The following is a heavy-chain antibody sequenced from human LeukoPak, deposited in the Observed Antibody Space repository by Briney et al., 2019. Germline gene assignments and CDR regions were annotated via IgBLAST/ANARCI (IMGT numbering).Heavy chain of an antibody. V-gene: IGHV4-34*01. Sequence: SETLSLTCAVYGGSFSGYYWSWIRQPPGKGLEWIGSIYYSGSTYYNPSLKSRVTISVDTSKNQFSLKLSSVTAADTAVYYCARLDGDLDYWGQGTLVTVSS. CDR3: ARLDGDLDY. D-gene: IGHD4-17*01. CDR1: GGSFSGYY. CDR2: IYYSGST. J-gene: IGHJ4*02.